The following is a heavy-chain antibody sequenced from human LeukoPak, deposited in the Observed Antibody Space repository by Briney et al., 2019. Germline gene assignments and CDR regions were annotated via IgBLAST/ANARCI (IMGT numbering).Heavy chain of an antibody. D-gene: IGHD1-26*01. Sequence: GASVKVSCKASGYTFNTYRISWVRPAPGQGLEWMGWISAYNDDAHYAQKLQGRVTMTTDTSTNTAYMELRSLRSDDTAVYYCARVGGGNYYYFDYWGQGTLVTVSS. CDR2: ISAYNDDA. V-gene: IGHV1-18*01. J-gene: IGHJ4*02. CDR1: GYTFNTYR. CDR3: ARVGGGNYYYFDY.